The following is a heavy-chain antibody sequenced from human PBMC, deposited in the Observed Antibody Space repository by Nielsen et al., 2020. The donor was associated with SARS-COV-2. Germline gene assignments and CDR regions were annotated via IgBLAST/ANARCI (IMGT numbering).Heavy chain of an antibody. V-gene: IGHV1-18*04. D-gene: IGHD5-12*01. CDR2: ISAYNGNT. J-gene: IGHJ5*02. CDR1: GYTFTSYG. CDR3: ASNLMATMRALGIDP. Sequence: ASVKVSCKASGYTFTSYGISWVRQAPGQGLEWMGWISAYNGNTNYAQKLQGRVTMTTDTSTSTAYMELRSLRSDDTAVYYCASNLMATMRALGIDPWGQGTLVTVSS.